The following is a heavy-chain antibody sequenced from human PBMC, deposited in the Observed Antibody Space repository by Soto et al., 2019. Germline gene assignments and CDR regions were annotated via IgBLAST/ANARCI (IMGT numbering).Heavy chain of an antibody. D-gene: IGHD1-7*01. CDR2: IYYSGST. CDR3: ATHNWDLDP. V-gene: IGHV4-59*08. CDR1: GGSISSYY. J-gene: IGHJ1*01. Sequence: SETLSLTCTVSGGSISSYYWSWIRQPPGKGLEWIGYIYYSGSTNYNPSLKSRVTISVDTSKNQFSLKLSSVTAADTAVYYCATHNWDLDPWGQGTLVTVSS.